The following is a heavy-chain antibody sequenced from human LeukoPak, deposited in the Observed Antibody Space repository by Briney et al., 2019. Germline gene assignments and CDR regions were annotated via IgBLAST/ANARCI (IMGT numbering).Heavy chain of an antibody. CDR3: ARDVSSNWYSFNF. CDR2: INWDGTNT. D-gene: IGHD6-13*01. J-gene: IGHJ4*02. CDR1: GSTFDDYG. Sequence: GGSLRLSCEDSGSTFDDYGVSWVRQVPGKGLEWVCGINWDGTNTHYADSAKGRFTISRDNAKNSLFLEMTNLRAEDTAFYYCARDVSSNWYSFNFWGQGILVTVST. V-gene: IGHV3-20*04.